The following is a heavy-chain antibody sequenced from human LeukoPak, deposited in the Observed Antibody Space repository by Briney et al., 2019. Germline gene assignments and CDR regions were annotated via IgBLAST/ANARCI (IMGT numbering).Heavy chain of an antibody. D-gene: IGHD2-2*01. CDR3: ARGSEGKYQLTPSFDY. CDR1: GGTFSSYA. J-gene: IGHJ4*02. CDR2: IIPIFGTA. V-gene: IGHV1-69*13. Sequence: ASVKVSCXASGGTFSSYAISWVRQAPGQGLEWMGGIIPIFGTANYAQRFQGRVTITADESTSTAYMELSSLRSEDTAVYYCARGSEGKYQLTPSFDYWGQGTLVTVSS.